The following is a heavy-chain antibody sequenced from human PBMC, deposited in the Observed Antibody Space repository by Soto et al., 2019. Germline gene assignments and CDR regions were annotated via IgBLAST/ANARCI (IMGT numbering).Heavy chain of an antibody. CDR2: INPSGSST. D-gene: IGHD3-10*01. J-gene: IGHJ3*02. Sequence: QVQLVQSGAEVKKPGASVKVSCKASGYTFTSYYMYWVRLAPGQGLKRMGIINPSGSSTSYAQKFQCRVTMARDTSTSTVYMELSSLRSEDTALYSCARANLWFGDGAFDIWGQGTMVTVSS. V-gene: IGHV1-46*03. CDR1: GYTFTSYY. CDR3: ARANLWFGDGAFDI.